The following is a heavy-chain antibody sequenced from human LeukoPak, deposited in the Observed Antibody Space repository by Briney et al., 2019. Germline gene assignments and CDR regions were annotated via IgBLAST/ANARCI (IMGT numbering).Heavy chain of an antibody. CDR3: ARASHDYGADY. Sequence: SETLSLTCTVSGGSISSYYWSWIRQPPGKGLEWIGYIYYSGSTNYNPSLKSRVTMSVDTSKNQFSLKLSSVTAADTAVYYCARASHDYGADYWGQGTLVTVSS. D-gene: IGHD4-17*01. CDR1: GGSISSYY. V-gene: IGHV4-59*01. CDR2: IYYSGST. J-gene: IGHJ4*02.